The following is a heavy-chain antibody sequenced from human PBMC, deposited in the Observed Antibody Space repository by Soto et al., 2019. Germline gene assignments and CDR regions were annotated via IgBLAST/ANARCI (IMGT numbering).Heavy chain of an antibody. V-gene: IGHV4-30-2*01. CDR2: IYHSVST. CDR1: GGSISSGGYS. Sequence: SEPLSLTCAVSGGSISSGGYSWSWIRQPPVKGLEWIGYIYHSVSTYYNPSLKIRVTISVDRSKNQFSLKLSSVTAADTAVYYCARGSGDSSGYYDYWGQGTLVTVSS. CDR3: ARGSGDSSGYYDY. J-gene: IGHJ4*02. D-gene: IGHD3-22*01.